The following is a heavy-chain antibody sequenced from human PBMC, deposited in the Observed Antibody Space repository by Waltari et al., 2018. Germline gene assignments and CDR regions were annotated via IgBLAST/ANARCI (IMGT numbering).Heavy chain of an antibody. CDR2: IRTKAYGGTT. D-gene: IGHD6-19*01. J-gene: IGHJ4*02. V-gene: IGHV3-49*03. CDR1: GFTFGDYA. Sequence: EVQLVESGGGLVQPGRSLRLSCTASGFTFGDYAMNWYRQAPGKGVGWVVFIRTKAYGGTTEYAAAVKGRFTISRDDSKSIAYLQMNSLKTEDTAVYYCSRGKYSSGWYGRYWGQGTLVTVSS. CDR3: SRGKYSSGWYGRY.